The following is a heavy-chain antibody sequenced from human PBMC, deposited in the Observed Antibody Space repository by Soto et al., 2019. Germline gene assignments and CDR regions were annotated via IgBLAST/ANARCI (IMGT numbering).Heavy chain of an antibody. V-gene: IGHV4-34*01. CDR2: INHSGST. CDR1: GGSFSGYY. Sequence: SETLSLTCAVYGGSFSGYYWSWIRQPPGKGLEWIGEINHSGSTNYNPSLKSRVTISVDTSKNQFSLKLSSVTAADTAVYYCASSKGYYDFWSGQQYYYGMDVWGQGTTVTVSS. J-gene: IGHJ6*02. CDR3: ASSKGYYDFWSGQQYYYGMDV. D-gene: IGHD3-3*01.